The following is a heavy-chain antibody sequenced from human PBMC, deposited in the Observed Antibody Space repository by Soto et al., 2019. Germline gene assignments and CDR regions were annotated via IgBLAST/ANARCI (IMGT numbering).Heavy chain of an antibody. Sequence: SQTLSLTCTVSGASISSSSHYWGWIRQPPGKGLEWIGSIYYSGSTYYNPSLKSRVTIAVDTSKNLFSLKLTSATAADTAVYYCAREGSIAVAVGKLDYWGLGTLVTVSS. J-gene: IGHJ4*02. CDR1: GASISSSSHY. V-gene: IGHV4-39*02. CDR3: AREGSIAVAVGKLDY. D-gene: IGHD6-19*01. CDR2: IYYSGST.